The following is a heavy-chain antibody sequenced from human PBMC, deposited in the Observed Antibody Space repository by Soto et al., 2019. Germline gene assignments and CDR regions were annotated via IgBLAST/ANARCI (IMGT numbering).Heavy chain of an antibody. J-gene: IGHJ6*02. D-gene: IGHD2-21*02. CDR1: GGSVSSGSYY. V-gene: IGHV4-61*01. Sequence: SETLSLTCTVSGGSVSSGSYYWSWIRQPPGKGLEWIGYMYNSGSTNYNPSLKSRVTISVDTSKNQFSLKLNSVTAADTAVYYCARDLWGYCGADCYPLDVWGQGTTVTVSS. CDR3: ARDLWGYCGADCYPLDV. CDR2: MYNSGST.